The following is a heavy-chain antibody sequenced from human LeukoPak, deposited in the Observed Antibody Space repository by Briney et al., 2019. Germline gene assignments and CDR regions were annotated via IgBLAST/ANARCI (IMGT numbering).Heavy chain of an antibody. J-gene: IGHJ4*02. CDR2: ISGSGGST. Sequence: GGSLRLSCAATGFTFSTYAMSWVRQAPGKGLEWVSAISGSGGSTYYADSVKGRFTISRDNSKNTLYLQMNSLRAEDTSIYFCAKALEQETVIALDSWGQGTLVTVSP. CDR1: GFTFSTYA. D-gene: IGHD6-13*01. V-gene: IGHV3-23*01. CDR3: AKALEQETVIALDS.